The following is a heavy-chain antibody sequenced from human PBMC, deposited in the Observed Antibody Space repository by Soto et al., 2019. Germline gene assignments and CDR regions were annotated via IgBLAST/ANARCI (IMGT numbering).Heavy chain of an antibody. J-gene: IGHJ6*02. CDR2: IYYGGST. CDR3: ASSSLYGMDV. CDR1: GASVTSPEHY. V-gene: IGHV4-30-4*01. Sequence: SETLSLTCSVSGASVTSPEHYWTWIRQSPGKGLEWIGYIYYGGSTVYNPSLKGRSTVSIDTSKNQFSLKVGSVTAADTAVYYCASSSLYGMDVWGQGTTVTVSS.